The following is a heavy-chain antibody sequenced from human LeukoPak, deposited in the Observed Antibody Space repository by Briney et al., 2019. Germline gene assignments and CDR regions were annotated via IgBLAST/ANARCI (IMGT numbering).Heavy chain of an antibody. J-gene: IGHJ3*02. CDR3: ARGGSYSSGYYRDDAFDI. D-gene: IGHD3-22*01. Sequence: ASVKVSCKASGYTFTDYYIHWVRQAPGQGLEWMGWINPNSGGTNYAQTFQGRVTMTRDTSTSTVYMELSSLRSEDTAVYYCARGGSYSSGYYRDDAFDIWGQGTMVTVSS. CDR1: GYTFTDYY. CDR2: INPNSGGT. V-gene: IGHV1-2*02.